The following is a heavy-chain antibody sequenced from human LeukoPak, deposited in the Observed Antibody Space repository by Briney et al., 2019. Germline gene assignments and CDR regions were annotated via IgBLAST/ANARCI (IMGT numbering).Heavy chain of an antibody. CDR3: ARTAAGHFDY. Sequence: ASVKVSCKASGGTFSSYAISWVRQAPGQGLEWMGRIIPIFGIANYAQKFQGRVTITADKSTSTAYMELSSLRSEDTAVYYCARTAAGHFDYWGQGTLVTVSS. D-gene: IGHD6-13*01. J-gene: IGHJ4*02. CDR2: IIPIFGIA. V-gene: IGHV1-69*04. CDR1: GGTFSSYA.